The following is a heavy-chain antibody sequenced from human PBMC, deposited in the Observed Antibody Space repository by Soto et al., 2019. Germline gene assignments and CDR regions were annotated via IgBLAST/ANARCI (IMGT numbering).Heavy chain of an antibody. CDR1: GGSISSSSYY. Sequence: NPSETLSLTCTVSGGSISSSSYYWGWIRQPPGKGLEWIGSIYYSGSTNYNPSLTSRVTISVDTSKNQLPLKLSSVTAADPAVFYCARDRELQGFGELSYYGMDVWGQGTTVTVSS. CDR2: IYYSGST. CDR3: ARDRELQGFGELSYYGMDV. J-gene: IGHJ6*02. D-gene: IGHD3-10*01. V-gene: IGHV4-39*06.